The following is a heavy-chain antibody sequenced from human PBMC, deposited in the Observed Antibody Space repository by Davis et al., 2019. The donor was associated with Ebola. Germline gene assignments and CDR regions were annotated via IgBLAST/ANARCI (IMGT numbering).Heavy chain of an antibody. J-gene: IGHJ6*02. V-gene: IGHV4-59*01. Sequence: PGGSLRLSCTVSGGSISSYYWSWIRQPPGKGLEWIGYIYYSGSTNYNPSLKSRVTISVDTSKNQFSLKLSSVTAADTAVYYCARGYSYGAYYYYYGMDVWGQGTTVTVSS. CDR2: IYYSGST. CDR3: ARGYSYGAYYYYYGMDV. D-gene: IGHD5-18*01. CDR1: GGSISSYY.